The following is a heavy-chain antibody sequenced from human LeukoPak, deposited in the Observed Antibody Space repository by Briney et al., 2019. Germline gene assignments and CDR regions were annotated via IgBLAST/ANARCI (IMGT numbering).Heavy chain of an antibody. D-gene: IGHD2-2*01. J-gene: IGHJ5*02. CDR1: GSSFTSYW. CDR2: IYPGDSDT. V-gene: IGHV5-51*01. Sequence: GASLQISSKGSGSSFTSYWIGWVRQMPGKGLEWMGIIYPGDSDTRYSPSFQGQVTISADKSISTAYLQWSSLKASDTAMYYCARLFSSTDSAWFDPWGQGTLVTVSS. CDR3: ARLFSSTDSAWFDP.